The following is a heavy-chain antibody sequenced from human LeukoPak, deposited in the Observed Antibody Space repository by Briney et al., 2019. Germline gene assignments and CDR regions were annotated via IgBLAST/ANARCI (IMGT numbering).Heavy chain of an antibody. J-gene: IGHJ4*02. D-gene: IGHD2-21*02. CDR3: AKTWCGGDCYSDFDY. CDR1: GFTFSSYA. Sequence: GGSLRLSCAASGFTFSSYAMSWVRQAPGKGLEWVSAISGSGGSTYHADSVKGRFTISRDNSKNTLYLQMNSLRAEDTAVYYCAKTWCGGDCYSDFDYWGQGTLVTVSS. CDR2: ISGSGGST. V-gene: IGHV3-23*01.